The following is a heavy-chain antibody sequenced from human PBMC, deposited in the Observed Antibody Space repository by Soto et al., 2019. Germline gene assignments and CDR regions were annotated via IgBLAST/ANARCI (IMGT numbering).Heavy chain of an antibody. J-gene: IGHJ4*02. V-gene: IGHV1-18*01. CDR1: GYTFTSYG. Sequence: QVQLVQSGAEVKKPGASVKVSCKASGYTFTSYGISWVRQAPGQGLEWMGWISAYNGNTNYAPKPQGRGTIATDPSTSTAYMELRSIRSDDTAVYYCARDRGRWLQQYYFDYWGQRTLVTVSS. CDR2: ISAYNGNT. D-gene: IGHD5-12*01. CDR3: ARDRGRWLQQYYFDY.